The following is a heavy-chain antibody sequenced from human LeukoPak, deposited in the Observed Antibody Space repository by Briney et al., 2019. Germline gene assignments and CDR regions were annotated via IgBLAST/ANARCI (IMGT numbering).Heavy chain of an antibody. CDR1: GGSFSGYY. CDR2: INHSGST. Sequence: SETLSLTCAVYGGSFSGYYWSWIRQPPGKGLEWIGEINHSGSTNYNPSLKSRVTISVDTSENQFSLKLSSVTAADTAVYYCARPRAPTRYCSGGSCPFDYWGQGTLVTVSS. D-gene: IGHD2-15*01. CDR3: ARPRAPTRYCSGGSCPFDY. V-gene: IGHV4-34*01. J-gene: IGHJ4*02.